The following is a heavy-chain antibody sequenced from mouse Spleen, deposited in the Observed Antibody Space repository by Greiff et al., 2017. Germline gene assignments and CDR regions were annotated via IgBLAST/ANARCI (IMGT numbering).Heavy chain of an antibody. CDR1: GFTFSSYA. Sequence: EVKLMESGGGLVKPGGSLKLSCAASGFTFSSYAMSWVRQTPEKRLEWVATISSGGSYTYYPDSVKGRFTISRDNAKNTLYLQMSSLRSEDTAMYYCARHKRSSGYYFDYWGQGTTLTGSS. V-gene: IGHV5-9-3*01. D-gene: IGHD3-1*01. CDR3: ARHKRSSGYYFDY. J-gene: IGHJ2*01. CDR2: ISSGGSYT.